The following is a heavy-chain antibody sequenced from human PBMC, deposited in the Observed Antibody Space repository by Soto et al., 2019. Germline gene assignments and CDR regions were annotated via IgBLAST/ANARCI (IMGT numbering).Heavy chain of an antibody. D-gene: IGHD3-22*01. Sequence: GGSLRLSCAGSGFTLSDYYMSWIRQAPGKGLEWVSYISSSGDIIYYADSVKGRFTISRDNAKNSLYLQMNSLRAEDTAVYYCARDLGYYASDGYFDYWGQGTLVTVSS. CDR1: GFTLSDYY. CDR2: ISSSGDII. J-gene: IGHJ4*02. CDR3: ARDLGYYASDGYFDY. V-gene: IGHV3-11*01.